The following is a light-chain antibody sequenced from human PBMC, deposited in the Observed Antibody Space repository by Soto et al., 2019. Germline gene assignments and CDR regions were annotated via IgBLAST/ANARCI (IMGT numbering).Light chain of an antibody. V-gene: IGLV2-14*01. CDR1: SSDVGGYNY. CDR3: SSYASSSTLV. Sequence: QSALTQPASVSGSPGQSITISCTGTSSDVGGYNYVSWYQQHPGKAPKLMIYEVTDWPSGVSNRFSGSKSGNTASLTISGLQAEDEAEYYCSSYASSSTLVFGTGTKLTVL. J-gene: IGLJ1*01. CDR2: EVT.